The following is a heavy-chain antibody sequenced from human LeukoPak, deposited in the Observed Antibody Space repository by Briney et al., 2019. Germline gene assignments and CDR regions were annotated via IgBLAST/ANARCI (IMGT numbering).Heavy chain of an antibody. CDR3: ARVLGSRTSFYYYYGMDV. Sequence: GGSLRLSCAASGFTFSSYAMSWVRQVPGKGLEWVSAISGSGGSTYYADSVKGRFTISRDNSKNTLYLQMNSLRAEDTAVYYCARVLGSRTSFYYYYGMDVWGQGTTVTVSS. CDR2: ISGSGGST. J-gene: IGHJ6*02. V-gene: IGHV3-23*01. CDR1: GFTFSSYA. D-gene: IGHD6-13*01.